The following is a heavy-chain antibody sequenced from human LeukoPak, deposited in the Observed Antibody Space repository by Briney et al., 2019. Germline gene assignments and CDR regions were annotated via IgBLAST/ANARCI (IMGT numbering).Heavy chain of an antibody. CDR3: AKDQYYYDSSGLDY. D-gene: IGHD3-22*01. CDR1: GFTFSSYG. Sequence: PGRSLRLSCAASGFTFSSYGMHWVRQAPGKGLEWVAVIWYDGSNKYYADPVKGRFTISRDNSKNTLYLQTNSLRAEDTAVYYCAKDQYYYDSSGLDYWGQGTLVTVSS. CDR2: IWYDGSNK. V-gene: IGHV3-33*06. J-gene: IGHJ4*02.